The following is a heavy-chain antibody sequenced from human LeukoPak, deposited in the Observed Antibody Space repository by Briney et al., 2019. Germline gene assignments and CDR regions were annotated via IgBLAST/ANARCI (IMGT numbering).Heavy chain of an antibody. D-gene: IGHD6-13*01. V-gene: IGHV5-51*01. CDR2: IYPGDSDT. Sequence: GESLEISCRGSGFSFANYWIGWVRQMPGKGLERMGIIYPGDSDTRYSPSFQGQVTISADKSTSTAYLQWSSLEASDTAIYYCARLRKQQLVIAYYYYMDVWGTGTTVTVSS. J-gene: IGHJ6*03. CDR3: ARLRKQQLVIAYYYYMDV. CDR1: GFSFANYW.